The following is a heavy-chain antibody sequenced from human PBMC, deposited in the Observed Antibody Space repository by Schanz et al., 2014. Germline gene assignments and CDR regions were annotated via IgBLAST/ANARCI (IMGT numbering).Heavy chain of an antibody. CDR1: GFTFSDSW. J-gene: IGHJ3*01. CDR2: TSNDGSFT. D-gene: IGHD5-12*01. V-gene: IGHV3-74*01. CDR3: ARDGGRDGYNLAFDV. Sequence: VQLVESGGGVIQPGGSLRLSCAASGFTFSDSWMHWVRQAPGKGLVWVSRTSNDGSFTTFAESVKGRFNISRANAKNTAYLQMKSLRAEDTAVYFCARDGGRDGYNLAFDVWGQGTLVTVSS.